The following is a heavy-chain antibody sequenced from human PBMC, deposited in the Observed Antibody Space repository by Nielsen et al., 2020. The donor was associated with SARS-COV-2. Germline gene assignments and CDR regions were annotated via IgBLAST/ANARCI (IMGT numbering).Heavy chain of an antibody. Sequence: GESLKISCAASGFTFSSYWMSWVRQAPGKGLVWVSRINSDGSSTSYADSVKGRFTISRDNAKNTLYLQMNSLRAEDTAVYYCARARGPFDYWGQGTLVTVSS. CDR2: INSDGSST. D-gene: IGHD3-10*01. CDR3: ARARGPFDY. V-gene: IGHV3-74*01. CDR1: GFTFSSYW. J-gene: IGHJ4*02.